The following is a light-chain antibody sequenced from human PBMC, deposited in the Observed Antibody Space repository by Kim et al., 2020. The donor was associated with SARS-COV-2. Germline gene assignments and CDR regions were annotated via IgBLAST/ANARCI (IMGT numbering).Light chain of an antibody. CDR3: QQYKSYSRT. J-gene: IGKJ1*01. CDR2: GAS. CDR1: QSIHKW. Sequence: ASVGDRVTITCRASQSIHKWLAWYQQRPGKAPKLLIYGASSLETGVTSRFSGSGSGTEFTLTISSLQPDDFATYYCQQYKSYSRTFGQGTKVDIK. V-gene: IGKV1-5*01.